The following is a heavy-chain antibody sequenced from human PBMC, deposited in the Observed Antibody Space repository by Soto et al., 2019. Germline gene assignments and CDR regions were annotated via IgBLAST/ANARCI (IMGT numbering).Heavy chain of an antibody. Sequence: SQTLSLTCVITGDSVSSNSAGWSWVRQSPSRGLEWLGRTYYRSKWYYEYAVSVGGRITINPDTSKNQYSLQLNSVTPEDTAVYFCARGEQYSGRIFDYWGQGTLVTVSS. CDR2: TYYRSKWYY. CDR1: GDSVSSNSAG. J-gene: IGHJ4*01. CDR3: ARGEQYSGRIFDY. V-gene: IGHV6-1*01. D-gene: IGHD1-26*01.